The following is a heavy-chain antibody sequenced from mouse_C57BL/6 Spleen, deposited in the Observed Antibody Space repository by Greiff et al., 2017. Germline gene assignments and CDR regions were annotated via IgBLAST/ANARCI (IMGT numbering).Heavy chain of an antibody. V-gene: IGHV5-4*01. D-gene: IGHD2-1*01. CDR1: GFTFSSYA. CDR3: ARDVYYNGNFPGFAY. J-gene: IGHJ3*01. CDR2: ISDGGSYT. Sequence: EVHLVESGGGLVKPGGSLKLSCAASGFTFSSYAMSWVRQTPEKRLEWVATISDGGSYTYYPDNVKGRFTISRDNAKNNLYLQMSHLKSEDTAMYYCARDVYYNGNFPGFAYWGQGTLVTVSA.